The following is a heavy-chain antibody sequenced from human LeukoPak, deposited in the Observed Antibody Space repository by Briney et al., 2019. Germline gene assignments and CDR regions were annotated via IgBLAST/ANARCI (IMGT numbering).Heavy chain of an antibody. CDR3: ARENDRYGRIDY. Sequence: ASETLSLTCTVSGGSISSYYWSWVRQPPGKGLEWIGYVSYSGSTDYNPSLKSRVIISIDTSKNQFSLRLRSVTAADTAVYYCARENDRYGRIDYWGQGTQVTVSS. V-gene: IGHV4-59*01. D-gene: IGHD5-18*01. J-gene: IGHJ4*02. CDR1: GGSISSYY. CDR2: VSYSGST.